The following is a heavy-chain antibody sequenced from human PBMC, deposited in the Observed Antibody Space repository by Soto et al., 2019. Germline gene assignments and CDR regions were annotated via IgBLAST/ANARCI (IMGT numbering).Heavy chain of an antibody. CDR1: GASISSYY. CDR2: IYYSGSS. D-gene: IGHD1-7*01. V-gene: IGHV4-59*01. J-gene: IGHJ4*02. Sequence: QVQLQESGPGLVKPSETLSLTCTVSGASISSYYWSWIRQPPGQGLEWIGYIYYSGSSSYNPSLNSRVTISLDTSKSQFSLKLSSVTAADTAFYYCARDNGNYDFDYWGQGTLVTVSS. CDR3: ARDNGNYDFDY.